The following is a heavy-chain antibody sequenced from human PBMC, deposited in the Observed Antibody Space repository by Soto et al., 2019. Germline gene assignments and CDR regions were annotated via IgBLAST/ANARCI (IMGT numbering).Heavy chain of an antibody. D-gene: IGHD2-2*02. CDR1: GYTLTELS. J-gene: IGHJ4*02. V-gene: IGHV1-24*01. Sequence: ASVKVSCKVSGYTLTELSMHWVRQAPGKGLEWMGGFDPEDGETIYAQKFQGRVTMTEDTSTDTAYMELSSLRSDDTAVYYCATAQYCSSTSCYNYWGQGTLVTVSS. CDR2: FDPEDGET. CDR3: ATAQYCSSTSCYNY.